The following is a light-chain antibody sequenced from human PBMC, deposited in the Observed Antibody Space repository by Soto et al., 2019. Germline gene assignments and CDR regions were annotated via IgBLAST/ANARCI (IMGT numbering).Light chain of an antibody. CDR3: QQYHTYPLT. Sequence: DIQMTQSPSSLSASVGDRVTITCRASQGISNHLAWFQQKPGKAPKSLIHAASILHSGVPSKFSGSGSGTDFTLTISSLQPEDLATYYCQQYHTYPLTFAGGTKVEIK. CDR2: AAS. CDR1: QGISNH. J-gene: IGKJ4*01. V-gene: IGKV1-16*02.